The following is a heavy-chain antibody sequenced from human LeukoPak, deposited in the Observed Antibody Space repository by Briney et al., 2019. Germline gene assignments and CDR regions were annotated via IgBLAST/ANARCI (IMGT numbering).Heavy chain of an antibody. CDR1: GFTFSSYW. CDR2: IKQEGSEK. D-gene: IGHD2-15*01. V-gene: IGHV3-7*01. J-gene: IGHJ6*02. CDR3: ARRSGYYYYGMDV. Sequence: GGSLRLSCAASGFTFSSYWMSWVRQAPGKGLEGVANIKQEGSEKYYVDSVKGRFTISRDNAKNSLYLQMNSLRAEDTAVYYCARRSGYYYYGMDVWGQGTTVTVSS.